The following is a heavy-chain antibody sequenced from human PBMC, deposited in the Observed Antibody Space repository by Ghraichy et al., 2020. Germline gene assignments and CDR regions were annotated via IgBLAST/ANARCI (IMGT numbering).Heavy chain of an antibody. CDR3: AREESAGSATYYTFTVDY. V-gene: IGHV4-59*01. J-gene: IGHJ4*02. Sequence: SETLSLTCTVSGGSISGYSWTWIRQPPGKGLEWIGYIYYSGTTNYNPSLKSRVTISVDTSKNQFSLKLSSLTAADTAVYYCAREESAGSATYYTFTVDYWGQGTLLTVSS. CDR1: GGSISGYS. D-gene: IGHD1-26*01. CDR2: IYYSGTT.